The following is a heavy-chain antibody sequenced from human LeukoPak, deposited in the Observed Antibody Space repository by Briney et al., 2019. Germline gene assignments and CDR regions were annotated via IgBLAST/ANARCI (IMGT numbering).Heavy chain of an antibody. CDR1: GFTFSSYA. J-gene: IGHJ6*03. CDR3: ARGITGTTSHYYYYYYMDV. Sequence: GGSLRLSCAASGFTFSSYAMSWVRQAPGKGLEWVSAISGSGGSTYYADSVKGRFTISRDNSKNTLYLQMNSLRAEDTAVYYCARGITGTTSHYYYYYYMDVWGKGTTVAVSS. CDR2: ISGSGGST. D-gene: IGHD1-7*01. V-gene: IGHV3-23*01.